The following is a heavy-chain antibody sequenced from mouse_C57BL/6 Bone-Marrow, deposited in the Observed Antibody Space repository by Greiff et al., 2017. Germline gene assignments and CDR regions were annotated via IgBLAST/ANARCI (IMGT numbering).Heavy chain of an antibody. J-gene: IGHJ3*01. V-gene: IGHV5-17*01. Sequence: VQLKESGGGLVKPGGSLKLSCAASGFTFSDYGMHWVRQAPEKGLEWVAYISSGSSTIYYAETVKGRFTISRDNAKNTLFLQMTSLRSGDTAMYYGARQGVSYGYGGFAYWGQGTLVTVSA. CDR1: GFTFSDYG. CDR3: ARQGVSYGYGGFAY. D-gene: IGHD2-2*01. CDR2: ISSGSSTI.